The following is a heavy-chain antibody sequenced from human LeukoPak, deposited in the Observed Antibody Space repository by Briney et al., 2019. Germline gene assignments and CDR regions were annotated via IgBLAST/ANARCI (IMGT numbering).Heavy chain of an antibody. CDR3: ARRWNYGRNYYIDV. D-gene: IGHD1-7*01. Sequence: PSETLSLTRAVYGGAFSNYYWGLIRPPPGKGVEWIGEINDSGRINYNPSLMSRVTVSVDTSKNQFSLRLTSVTATDTAVYYCARRWNYGRNYYIDVWGNGATVSVSS. V-gene: IGHV4-34*01. CDR2: INDSGRI. J-gene: IGHJ6*03. CDR1: GGAFSNYY.